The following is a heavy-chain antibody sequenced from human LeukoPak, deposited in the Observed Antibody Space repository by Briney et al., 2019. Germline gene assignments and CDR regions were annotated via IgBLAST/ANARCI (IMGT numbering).Heavy chain of an antibody. V-gene: IGHV3-30-3*02. D-gene: IGHD5-24*01. J-gene: IGHJ3*02. CDR3: AKERDNEAQLDAFDI. CDR1: GFTFGDYA. Sequence: GGSLRLSCTASGFTFGDYAMHWVRQAPGKGLEWVAVISYDGSNKYYADSVKGRFTVSRDNSWNTLYLQMSSLRAEDTAVYYCAKERDNEAQLDAFDIWGQGTMVTVSS. CDR2: ISYDGSNK.